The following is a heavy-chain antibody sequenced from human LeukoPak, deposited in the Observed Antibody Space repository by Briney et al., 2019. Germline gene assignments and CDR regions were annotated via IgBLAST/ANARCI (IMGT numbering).Heavy chain of an antibody. D-gene: IGHD6-13*01. CDR2: INHSGST. J-gene: IGHJ4*02. CDR1: GGSFSGYY. V-gene: IGHV4-34*01. CDR3: ARRRSSSWFDFDS. Sequence: PSETLSLTCAVYGGSFSGYYWSWIRQPPGKGLEWIGEINHSGSTNYNPSLKSRVTISVDTSKNQFSLKLSSVTAADTAVYYCARRRSSSWFDFDSWGQGNLVTVSS.